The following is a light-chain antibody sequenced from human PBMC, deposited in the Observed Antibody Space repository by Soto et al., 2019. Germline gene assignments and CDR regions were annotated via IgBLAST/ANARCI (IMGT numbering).Light chain of an antibody. CDR1: SSDVGGYNY. CDR3: SSNTSSSTVV. Sequence: QSVLTQPASVSGSPGQSITISCTGTSSDVGGYNYVSWYQQHPGKAPKLMIYDVSNRPSGVSNRFSGSKSGNTASLTISGVQAEDEADYYCSSNTSSSTVVFGGGTKLTVL. CDR2: DVS. V-gene: IGLV2-14*01. J-gene: IGLJ2*01.